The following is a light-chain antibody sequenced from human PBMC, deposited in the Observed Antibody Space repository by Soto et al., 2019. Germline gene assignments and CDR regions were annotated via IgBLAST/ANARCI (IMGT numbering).Light chain of an antibody. CDR2: DAS. V-gene: IGKV3-11*01. CDR3: QQRSIGTPRYT. CDR1: QSVGRY. Sequence: DIVLTQSPATLSLSPGERATLSCRASQSVGRYLAWYQQKPGQAPRLLIYDASTRASGIPARFSGSGSGTDFTLTISSLEPEDFAIYYCQQRSIGTPRYTFGQGTKVDIK. J-gene: IGKJ2*01.